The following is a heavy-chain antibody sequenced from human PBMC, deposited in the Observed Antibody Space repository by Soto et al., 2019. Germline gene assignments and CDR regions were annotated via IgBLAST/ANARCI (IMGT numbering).Heavy chain of an antibody. CDR2: IDTSGST. D-gene: IGHD3-3*01. V-gene: IGHV4-4*07. Sequence: QGHLQESGPGLVRPSETLSLTCSVSGGSISTYYCNWIRPPAGKGLAWIGRIDTSGSTNYNPSLKSRVTMSVDTSKNQFARKLSSVTAADTAVYYCARGGHDLWSGPIDSWGQGTPVTVSS. J-gene: IGHJ4*02. CDR1: GGSISTYY. CDR3: ARGGHDLWSGPIDS.